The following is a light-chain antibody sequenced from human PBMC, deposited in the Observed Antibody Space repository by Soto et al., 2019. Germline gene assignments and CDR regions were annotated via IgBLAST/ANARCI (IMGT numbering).Light chain of an antibody. Sequence: DIQMTQSPSSVSASVGDRVTITCRASQEISNWLAWYQRKPGKAPKLLIYTASTLQSGVPSRFSGSGSGTDFTRTISSLQPEDFATYYCQQANSLPPTFGAGTKVEIK. CDR3: QQANSLPPT. J-gene: IGKJ4*01. CDR1: QEISNW. V-gene: IGKV1-12*01. CDR2: TAS.